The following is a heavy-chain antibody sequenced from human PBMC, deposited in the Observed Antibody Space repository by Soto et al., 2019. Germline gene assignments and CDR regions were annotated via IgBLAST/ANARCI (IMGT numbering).Heavy chain of an antibody. CDR2: ISVDGRDT. CDR3: VIPPEQRPIDF. CDR1: GFSLSDYW. Sequence: GGSLRLSCAASGFSLSDYWMHWVRQVPGKGLLWVSRISVDGRDTTYADSVKGRFTISRDNAKNTLYLQMDSLRAEDTAVYYCVIPPEQRPIDFRGHGSLVTVSS. V-gene: IGHV3-74*03. J-gene: IGHJ4*01. D-gene: IGHD6-19*01.